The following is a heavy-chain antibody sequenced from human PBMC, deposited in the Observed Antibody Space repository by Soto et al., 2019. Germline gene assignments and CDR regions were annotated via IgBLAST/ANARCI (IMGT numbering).Heavy chain of an antibody. D-gene: IGHD3-3*01. CDR3: ARDFTIIRFLEWLPTHSFDY. J-gene: IGHJ4*02. V-gene: IGHV3-74*01. CDR1: GFTFSSYW. Sequence: GGSLRLSCAASGFTFSSYWMHWVRQAPGKGLVWVSRINSDGSSTSYADSVKGRFTISRDNAKNTLYLQMNSLRAEDTAVYYCARDFTIIRFLEWLPTHSFDYWGQGTLVTVSS. CDR2: INSDGSST.